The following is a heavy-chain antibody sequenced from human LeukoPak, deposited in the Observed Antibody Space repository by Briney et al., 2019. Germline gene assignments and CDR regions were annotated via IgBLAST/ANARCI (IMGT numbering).Heavy chain of an antibody. Sequence: GGSLRLSCAASGFTSSSYAMSWVRQAPGKGLEWVSAISGSGGSTYYADSVKGRFTISRDNSKNTLYLQMNSLRAEDTAVYYCARLRLTYYDFWSGLDPWGQGTLVTVSS. CDR2: ISGSGGST. J-gene: IGHJ5*02. V-gene: IGHV3-23*01. D-gene: IGHD3-3*01. CDR3: ARLRLTYYDFWSGLDP. CDR1: GFTSSSYA.